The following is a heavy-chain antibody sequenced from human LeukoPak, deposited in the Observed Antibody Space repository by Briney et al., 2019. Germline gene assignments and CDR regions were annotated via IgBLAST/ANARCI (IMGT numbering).Heavy chain of an antibody. CDR1: GFTFSSYS. D-gene: IGHD2-2*01. CDR3: ARDSRVVPAALYYYYMDV. CDR2: ISSSSSYI. V-gene: IGHV3-21*01. J-gene: IGHJ6*03. Sequence: GGSLRLSCAASGFTFSSYSMNWVRQAPGKRLEWVSSISSSSSYIYYADSVKGRFTISRDNAKNSLYLQMNSLRAEDTAVYYCARDSRVVPAALYYYYMDVWGKGTTVTVSS.